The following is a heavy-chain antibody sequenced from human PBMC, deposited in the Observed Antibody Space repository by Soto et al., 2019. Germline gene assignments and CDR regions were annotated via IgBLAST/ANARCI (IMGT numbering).Heavy chain of an antibody. CDR1: GFTFRSYA. CDR2: ISRDGSNK. V-gene: IGHV3-30*04. J-gene: IGHJ4*02. Sequence: GGSLRLSCAASGFTFRSYAIHWVRQAPGKGLEWVAVISRDGSNKYYVDSVKGRFTISRDNSKDTVYLQMNSLRDEDSAMFYCARSRSGAVADSFDFWGQGTLVTVSS. CDR3: ARSRSGAVADSFDF. D-gene: IGHD3-10*01.